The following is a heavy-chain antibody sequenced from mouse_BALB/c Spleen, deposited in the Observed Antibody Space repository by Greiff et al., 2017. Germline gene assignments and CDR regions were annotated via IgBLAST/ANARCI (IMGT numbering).Heavy chain of an antibody. CDR1: GYTFTSYV. CDR2: INPYNDGT. J-gene: IGHJ3*01. V-gene: IGHV1-14*01. D-gene: IGHD3-1*01. CDR3: ARTAARATFRFAY. Sequence: VHVKQSGPELVKPGASVKMSCKASGYTFTSYVMHWVKQKPGQGLEWIGYINPYNDGTKYNEKFKGKATLTSDKSSSTAYMELSSLTSEDSAVYYCARTAARATFRFAYWGQGTLVTVSA.